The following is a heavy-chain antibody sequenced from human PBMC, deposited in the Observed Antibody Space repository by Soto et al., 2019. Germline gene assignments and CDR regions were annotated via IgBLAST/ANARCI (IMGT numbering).Heavy chain of an antibody. D-gene: IGHD6-13*01. Sequence: ESGPTLVNPTETLTLTCTVSGFSLSNARMGVSWIRQPPGKALEWLAHIFSNDEKSYSTSLKSRLTISKDTSKSQVVLTMTNMDPVDTATYYCARIQAAAAGPYFDYWGQGTLVTVSS. J-gene: IGHJ4*02. V-gene: IGHV2-26*01. CDR3: ARIQAAAAGPYFDY. CDR1: GFSLSNARMG. CDR2: IFSNDEK.